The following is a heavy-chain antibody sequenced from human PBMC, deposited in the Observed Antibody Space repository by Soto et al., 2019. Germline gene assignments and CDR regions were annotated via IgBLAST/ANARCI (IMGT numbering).Heavy chain of an antibody. J-gene: IGHJ6*02. CDR1: GFTFSSYA. CDR3: ARALGALYGMDV. V-gene: IGHV3-30-3*01. CDR2: ISYDGSNK. Sequence: PGRSLRLSCAASGFTFSSYAMHWVRQAPGKGLEWVAVISYDGSNKYYADSVKGRFTISRDNSKNTLYLQMNSLRAEDTAVYYCARALGALYGMDVWGQGTTVTVSS.